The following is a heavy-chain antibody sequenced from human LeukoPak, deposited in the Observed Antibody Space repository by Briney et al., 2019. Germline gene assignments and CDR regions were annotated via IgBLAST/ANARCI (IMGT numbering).Heavy chain of an antibody. V-gene: IGHV3-23*01. D-gene: IGHD3-10*01. J-gene: IGHJ6*03. CDR3: ARVSIRPISYMDV. CDR2: ISGSGGST. CDR1: GFTFSSYS. Sequence: PGGSLRLSCAASGFTFSSYSMNWVRQAPGKGLEWVSAISGSGGSTYYADSVKGRFTISRDNSKNTLYLQMNSLRAEDTAVYYCARVSIRPISYMDVWGKGTTVTVSS.